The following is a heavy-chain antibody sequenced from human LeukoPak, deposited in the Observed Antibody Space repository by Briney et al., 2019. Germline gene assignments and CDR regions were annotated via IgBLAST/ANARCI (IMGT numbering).Heavy chain of an antibody. CDR1: GGSISSYY. V-gene: IGHV4-59*01. J-gene: IGHJ3*02. Sequence: SETLSLTRTLSGGSISSYYWSCIRQPPGKGLKWIGYIYYSGSTNYNPSRKSRVTISVDTSKNQFSLRLNSVTAADTAVYYCAREGTMVRGLAFDIWGQGTMVTVSS. CDR3: AREGTMVRGLAFDI. CDR2: IYYSGST. D-gene: IGHD3-10*01.